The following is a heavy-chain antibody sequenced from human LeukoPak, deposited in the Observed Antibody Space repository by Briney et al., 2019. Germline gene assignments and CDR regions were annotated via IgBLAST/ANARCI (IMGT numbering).Heavy chain of an antibody. D-gene: IGHD5-18*01. CDR1: GFTFSSYW. V-gene: IGHV3-7*01. Sequence: PGGSLRLSCAASGFTFSSYWMSWVRQAPGKGLEWVANIKQDGSEKYYVDSVKGRFTISRDNAKNSLYLQMNSLRAEDTAVYYCAREDPGYSYGYEFDYWGQGTLVTVSS. CDR2: IKQDGSEK. CDR3: AREDPGYSYGYEFDY. J-gene: IGHJ4*02.